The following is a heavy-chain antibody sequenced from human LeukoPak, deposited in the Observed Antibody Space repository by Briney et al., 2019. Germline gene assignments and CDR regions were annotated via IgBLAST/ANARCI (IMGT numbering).Heavy chain of an antibody. J-gene: IGHJ4*02. D-gene: IGHD6-19*01. CDR3: ARHGPGIAVALDY. CDR1: GYSFTTYW. CDR2: IDPSDSYT. V-gene: IGHV5-10-1*01. Sequence: GESLKISCKGSGYSFTTYWISWVRQMPGKGLEWMGRIDPSDSYTNCSPSFQGHVTISVDKSISTAYLQWSSLKASDTAMYYCARHGPGIAVALDYWGQGTLVTVSS.